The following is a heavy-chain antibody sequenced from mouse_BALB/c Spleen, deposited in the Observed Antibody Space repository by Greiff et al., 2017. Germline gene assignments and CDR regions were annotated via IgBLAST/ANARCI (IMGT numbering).Heavy chain of an antibody. Sequence: VKLQESGAELVKPGASVKLSCKASGYTFTSYYMYWVKQRPGQGLEWIGEINPSNGGTNFNEKFKSKATLTVDKSSSTAYMQLSSLTSEDSAVYYCTRDDGYYWFAYWGQGTLVTVSA. CDR3: TRDDGYYWFAY. V-gene: IGHV1S81*02. J-gene: IGHJ3*01. CDR1: GYTFTSYY. D-gene: IGHD2-3*01. CDR2: INPSNGGT.